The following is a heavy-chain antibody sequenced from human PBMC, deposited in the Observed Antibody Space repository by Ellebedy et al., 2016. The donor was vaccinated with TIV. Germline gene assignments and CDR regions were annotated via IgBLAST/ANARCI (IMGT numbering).Heavy chain of an antibody. Sequence: AASVKVSCKASGYTFTKYNINCVRQSTGQGLEWMGWVNPNSGDTDYAQKFRDRVTMTSDTSTNAAYLELSSLRSEDTAVYYCAREYAFDIWGQGTMVTVSS. J-gene: IGHJ3*02. CDR1: GYTFTKYN. CDR2: VNPNSGDT. V-gene: IGHV1-8*01. CDR3: AREYAFDI.